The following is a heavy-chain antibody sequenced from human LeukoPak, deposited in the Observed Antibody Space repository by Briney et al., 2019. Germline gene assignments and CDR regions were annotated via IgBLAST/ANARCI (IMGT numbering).Heavy chain of an antibody. J-gene: IGHJ5*02. D-gene: IGHD1-7*01. Sequence: ASVKVSCKASGYTFTGYYMHWVRQAPGQGLEWMGGIIPIFGTANYAQKFQGRVTITADKSTSTAYMELSSLRSEDTAVYYCASELELVWFDPWGQGTLVTVSS. CDR1: GYTFTGYY. CDR3: ASELELVWFDP. CDR2: IIPIFGTA. V-gene: IGHV1-69*06.